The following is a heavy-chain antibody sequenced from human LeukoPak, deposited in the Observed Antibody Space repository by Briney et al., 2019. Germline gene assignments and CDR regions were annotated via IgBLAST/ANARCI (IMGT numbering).Heavy chain of an antibody. CDR2: IYPGDSDT. J-gene: IGHJ4*02. D-gene: IGHD3-22*01. Sequence: GESLKISCKGSGYSFTSYWIGWVRQVPGKGLEWMGIIYPGDSDTRYSPSFQGQVTISADRSISTAYLQWSSLTASDTAMYYCARPGYYYDSSGNYAYWGQGTLVTVSS. CDR3: ARPGYYYDSSGNYAY. V-gene: IGHV5-51*01. CDR1: GYSFTSYW.